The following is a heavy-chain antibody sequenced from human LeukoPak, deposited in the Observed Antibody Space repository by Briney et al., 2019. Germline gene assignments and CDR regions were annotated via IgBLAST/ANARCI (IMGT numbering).Heavy chain of an antibody. CDR1: GGSISSGSYY. CDR2: IHYTGST. V-gene: IGHV4-61*01. CDR3: ARGGYYGSGNDFRFDP. J-gene: IGHJ5*02. D-gene: IGHD3-10*01. Sequence: SETLSLTCTVSGGSISSGSYYWIWIRQSPGKGLDCIGYIHYTGSTNYNPSLKSRVTISVETSKNQFSLKLKSVTAADTAVYYCARGGYYGSGNDFRFDPWGQGTLVTVSS.